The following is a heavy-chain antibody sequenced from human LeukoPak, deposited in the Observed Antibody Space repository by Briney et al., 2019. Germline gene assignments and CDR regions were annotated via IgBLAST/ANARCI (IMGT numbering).Heavy chain of an antibody. D-gene: IGHD2/OR15-2a*01. J-gene: IGHJ4*02. CDR2: ISDIGSI. V-gene: IGHV4-59*08. CDR1: GGSISSYY. Sequence: SETLSLTCTASGGSISSYYWSWIRQPPGKGLEWIAYISDIGSINYNPSLKSRVTISLDTSKNQFSLKLSSVTAADTAVYYCAGHHPRNTVDFWGQGTLVAVSS. CDR3: AGHHPRNTVDF.